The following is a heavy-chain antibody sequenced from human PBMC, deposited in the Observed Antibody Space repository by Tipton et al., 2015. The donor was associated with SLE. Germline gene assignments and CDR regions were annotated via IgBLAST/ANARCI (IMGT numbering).Heavy chain of an antibody. CDR3: AAVAASRYYYGMDV. CDR1: GGSISAYY. Sequence: LRLSCAVYGGSISAYYWSWIRQPAGKGLEWIGYIYTSGSTNYNPALKSRVTISVDTSKNQFSLKLSSVTAADTAVYYCAAVAASRYYYGMDVWGQGTTVTVSS. D-gene: IGHD2-15*01. CDR2: IYTSGST. J-gene: IGHJ6*02. V-gene: IGHV4-4*08.